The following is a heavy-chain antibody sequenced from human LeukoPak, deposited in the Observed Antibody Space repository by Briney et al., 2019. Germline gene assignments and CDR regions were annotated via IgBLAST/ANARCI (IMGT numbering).Heavy chain of an antibody. D-gene: IGHD2-2*01. V-gene: IGHV3-53*01. J-gene: IGHJ6*03. CDR1: GFTVSSNY. Sequence: PGGSLRLSCAASGFTVSSNYMSWVRQAPGKGLEWVSVIYSGGSTYYADSVKGRFTTSRDNSKNTLYLQMNSLRAEDTAVYYCARGNLDIVVVPAAAPPYYMDVWGKGTTVTVSS. CDR2: IYSGGST. CDR3: ARGNLDIVVVPAAAPPYYMDV.